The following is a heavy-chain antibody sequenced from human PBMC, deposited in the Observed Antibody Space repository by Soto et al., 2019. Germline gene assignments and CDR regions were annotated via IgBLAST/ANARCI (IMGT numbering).Heavy chain of an antibody. CDR1: GYTFTGYY. Sequence: VSVKVSCKASGYTFTGYYMHWVRQAPGQGLEWMGWINPNSGGTNYAQKFQGWVTMTRDTSISTAYMELSRLRSDDTAVYYCARSRSVLRYFDWHLNYWGQGTLVTVSS. J-gene: IGHJ4*02. CDR2: INPNSGGT. D-gene: IGHD3-9*01. CDR3: ARSRSVLRYFDWHLNY. V-gene: IGHV1-2*04.